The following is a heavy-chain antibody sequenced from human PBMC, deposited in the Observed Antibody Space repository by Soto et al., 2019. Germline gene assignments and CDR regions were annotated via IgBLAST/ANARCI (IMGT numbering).Heavy chain of an antibody. CDR3: AGPIAAAGTTPYYYGMDV. D-gene: IGHD6-13*01. Sequence: PSETLSLTCTVSGGSISSSSYYWGWIRQPPGKGLEWIGSIYYSGSTYYNPSLKSRVTISVDTSKNQFSLKLSSVTAADTAVYYCAGPIAAAGTTPYYYGMDVWGQGTTVTVSS. CDR2: IYYSGST. CDR1: GGSISSSSYY. V-gene: IGHV4-39*01. J-gene: IGHJ6*02.